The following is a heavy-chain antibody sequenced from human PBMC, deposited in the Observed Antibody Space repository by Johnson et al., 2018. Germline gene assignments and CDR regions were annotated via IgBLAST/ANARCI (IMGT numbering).Heavy chain of an antibody. D-gene: IGHD3-22*01. CDR1: GGTFSSYA. V-gene: IGHV1-69*01. J-gene: IGHJ1*01. Sequence: QVQLQESGAEVKKPGSSVKVSCKASGGTFSSYAISWVRQAPGQGLEWMGGIIPIFGTANYAQKFQGRVTITADESTSTAYMERSSLRSEDTAVYYCAGTYYYDSSGYPAYFQHWGQGTLVTVSS. CDR3: AGTYYYDSSGYPAYFQH. CDR2: IIPIFGTA.